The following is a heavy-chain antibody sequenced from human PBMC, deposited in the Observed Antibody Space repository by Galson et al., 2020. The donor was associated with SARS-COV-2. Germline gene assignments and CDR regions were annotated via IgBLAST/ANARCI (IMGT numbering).Heavy chain of an antibody. CDR2: ISYDGSNK. D-gene: IGHD2-8*02. Sequence: GGSLRLSCAASGFTFSSYAMHWVRQAPGKGLEWVAVISYDGSNKYYADSVKGRFTISRDNSKNTLYLQMNSLRDEDTAVYYCARAGGDYMDVWGKGTTVTVSS. V-gene: IGHV3-30*04. J-gene: IGHJ6*03. CDR3: ARAGGDYMDV. CDR1: GFTFSSYA.